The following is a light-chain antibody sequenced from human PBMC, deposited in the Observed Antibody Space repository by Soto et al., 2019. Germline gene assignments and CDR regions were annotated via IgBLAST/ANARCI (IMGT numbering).Light chain of an antibody. CDR3: QSYDSSLSGSCV. V-gene: IGLV1-40*01. CDR2: GNS. J-gene: IGLJ1*01. Sequence: QAVVTQPPSVSGAPGQRVTISCTGSSSNIGAGYDVHWYQQLPGTAPKLLIYGNSNRPSGVPDRFSGSKSGTSASLAITGLQAEVEADYYCQSYDSSLSGSCVFGTGTKLTVL. CDR1: SSNIGAGYD.